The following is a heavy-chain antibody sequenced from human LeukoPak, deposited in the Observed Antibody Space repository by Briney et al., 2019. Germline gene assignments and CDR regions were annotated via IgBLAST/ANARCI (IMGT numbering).Heavy chain of an antibody. Sequence: SETLSLTCTVSGGSISSYYWSWLRQPPGKGLEWIGYIYYSGSTNYNPSLKSRVTISVDTSKNQFSLKLSSVTAADTAVYYCARYFDWSYYFDYWGQGTLVTVSS. V-gene: IGHV4-59*01. CDR3: ARYFDWSYYFDY. CDR2: IYYSGST. J-gene: IGHJ4*02. D-gene: IGHD3-9*01. CDR1: GGSISSYY.